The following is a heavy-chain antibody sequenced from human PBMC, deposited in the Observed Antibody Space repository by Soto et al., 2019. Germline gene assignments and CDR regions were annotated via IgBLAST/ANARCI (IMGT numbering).Heavy chain of an antibody. CDR2: IYYSGST. CDR3: ARIITMVRGVTMEDYYYGMDV. J-gene: IGHJ6*02. V-gene: IGHV4-30-4*01. D-gene: IGHD3-10*01. Sequence: QVQLQESGPGLVKPSQTLSLTCTVSGGSISSGDYYWSWIRQPPGKGLEWIGYIYYSGSTYYNPSLKRRVTISVDPSKNQFSLKLSSVTAADTAVYYCARIITMVRGVTMEDYYYGMDVWGQGTTVTVSS. CDR1: GGSISSGDYY.